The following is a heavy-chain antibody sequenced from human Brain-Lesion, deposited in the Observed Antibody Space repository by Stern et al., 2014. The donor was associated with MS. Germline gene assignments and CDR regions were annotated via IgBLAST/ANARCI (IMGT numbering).Heavy chain of an antibody. CDR3: AKDRQLWTSFFDY. Sequence: VQLVEAGGGVVDPGRPLRLAWGASGFTFRTFGMHWVGQAPGKGLEWEAFISYDGGGAYFADSVKGRFTMSRDHFKSTQDLQMNNLRVEDTAVYHCAKDRQLWTSFFDYWGQGSLVPVPS. CDR1: GFTFRTFG. J-gene: IGHJ4*02. D-gene: IGHD2-21*01. V-gene: IGHV3-30*18. CDR2: ISYDGGGA.